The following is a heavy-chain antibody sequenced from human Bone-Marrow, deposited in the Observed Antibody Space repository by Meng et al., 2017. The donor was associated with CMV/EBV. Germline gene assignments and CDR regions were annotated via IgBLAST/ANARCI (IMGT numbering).Heavy chain of an antibody. J-gene: IGHJ6*02. D-gene: IGHD3-10*01. Sequence: SQTLSLTCAVYGGSFSGYYWSWIRQPPGKGLEWIGEINHSGSTNYNPSLKSRVTISVDTSKNQFSLKLSSVTAADTAVYYCARDRLWFGELRGPYGGMDVWGQGTTVTVSS. CDR3: ARDRLWFGELRGPYGGMDV. V-gene: IGHV4-34*01. CDR2: INHSGST. CDR1: GGSFSGYY.